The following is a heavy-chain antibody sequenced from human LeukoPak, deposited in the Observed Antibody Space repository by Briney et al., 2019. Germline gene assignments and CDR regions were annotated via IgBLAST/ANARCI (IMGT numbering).Heavy chain of an antibody. CDR2: INPNSGGT. V-gene: IGHV1-2*02. CDR3: ARAPNGFGAFDI. CDR1: GYAFTGYY. D-gene: IGHD2-8*01. J-gene: IGHJ3*02. Sequence: GASVKVSCKASGYAFTGYYMHWVRQAPGQGLEWMGWINPNSGGTSFAQKFQGRVTMTRDTSISTAYMELSRLRSDDTAVYYCARAPNGFGAFDIWGPGTMVTVSS.